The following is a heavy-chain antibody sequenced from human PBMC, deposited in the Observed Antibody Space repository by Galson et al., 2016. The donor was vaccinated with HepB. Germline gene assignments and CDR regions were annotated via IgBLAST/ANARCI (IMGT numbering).Heavy chain of an antibody. CDR2: MSPNSANT. V-gene: IGHV1-8*01. J-gene: IGHJ5*02. CDR1: GYTFSSYD. Sequence: SVKVSCKASGYTFSSYDITWVRQATGQGLEWMGWMSPNSANTGYAQHFQGRVTMTRDSSISTAYMELSSLRSEDTAVYYWARAFRGSLLSDPWGQGTLVTVSS. CDR3: ARAFRGSLLSDP. D-gene: IGHD3-22*01.